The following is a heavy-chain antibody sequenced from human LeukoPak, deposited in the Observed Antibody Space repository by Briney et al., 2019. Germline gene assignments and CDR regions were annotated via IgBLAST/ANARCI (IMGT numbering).Heavy chain of an antibody. Sequence: ASVKVSCKASGYTFTSYAMHWVRQAPGQRLEWMGWIHAGNGNTKYSQKFQGRVTITRDTSASTAYIELSSLRSEDTAVYYCARVGSSTYDYWGQGTLVTVSS. J-gene: IGHJ4*02. CDR2: IHAGNGNT. CDR1: GYTFTSYA. V-gene: IGHV1-3*01. D-gene: IGHD6-6*01. CDR3: ARVGSSTYDY.